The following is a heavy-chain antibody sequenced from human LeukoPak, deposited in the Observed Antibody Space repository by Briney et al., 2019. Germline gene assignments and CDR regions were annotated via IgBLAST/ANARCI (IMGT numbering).Heavy chain of an antibody. V-gene: IGHV5-51*01. CDR2: IYAGDSET. CDR1: GYHFSNFW. D-gene: IGHD6-6*01. CDR3: TTPQVGYSTSSRGDYYYMDV. J-gene: IGHJ6*03. Sequence: GGSLQISCKGSGYHFSNFWIGWVRQMPGRGLEWVGFIYAGDSETRYSPSFQGQVTISADKSISTAYLQWSSLKASDSAVYYCTTPQVGYSTSSRGDYYYMDVWGKGTTVTVSS.